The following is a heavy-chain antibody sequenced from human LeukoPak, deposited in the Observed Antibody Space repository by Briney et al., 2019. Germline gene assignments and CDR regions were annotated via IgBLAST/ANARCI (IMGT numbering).Heavy chain of an antibody. V-gene: IGHV1-69*06. D-gene: IGHD3-10*01. CDR3: AGGYGSGVMSPYGLDD. Sequence: ASVKVSCKAPGVTFSDYPISWVRQAPGQGPEWMGGIVPRLGTADYAQQSQGRVTITADMSTTTAYMELSSLGSDDAAIYYCAGGYGSGVMSPYGLDDWGTGTTVIVSS. CDR1: GVTFSDYP. J-gene: IGHJ6*04. CDR2: IVPRLGTA.